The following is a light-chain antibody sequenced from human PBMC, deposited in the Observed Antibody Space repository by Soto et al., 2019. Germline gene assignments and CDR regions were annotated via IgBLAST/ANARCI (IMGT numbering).Light chain of an antibody. J-gene: IGKJ1*01. CDR2: GAF. CDR1: QSVSSNY. V-gene: IGKV3-20*01. Sequence: EIMLRQSPCALSVSPGERATFSCRASQSVSSNYLAWYQQKPGQAPRLRIYGAFKRATGIPDRFSGSGSGTDFTLTICRMEPEEFAVYWCQQYGISRRTFRQVTAVDI. CDR3: QQYGISRRT.